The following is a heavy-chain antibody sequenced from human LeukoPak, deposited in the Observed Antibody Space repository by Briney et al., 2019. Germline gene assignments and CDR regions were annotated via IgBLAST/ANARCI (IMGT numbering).Heavy chain of an antibody. V-gene: IGHV3-23*01. J-gene: IGHJ6*02. CDR2: ISGSGSNT. CDR3: AKESAGDYYDSSAPFGMDV. CDR1: GFIFNNAW. Sequence: GGSLRLSCAASGFIFNNAWMTWVRQAPGKGLEWVSAISGSGSNTYYADSVKGRFTISRDNSKDTLSLQMNSLRAEDTAVYYCAKESAGDYYDSSAPFGMDVWGQGTTVTVSS. D-gene: IGHD3-22*01.